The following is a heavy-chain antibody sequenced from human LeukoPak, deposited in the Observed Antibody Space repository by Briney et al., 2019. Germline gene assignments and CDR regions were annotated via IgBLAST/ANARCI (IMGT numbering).Heavy chain of an antibody. CDR2: IIPILGIA. Sequence: ASVKVSCKASGGTFSSYAISWVRQAPGQGLEWMGRIIPILGIANYAQKFQGRVTITADKSMSTAYMELSSLRSEDTDVYYCAREKGRVWFGELSAFDIWGQGTMVTVSS. J-gene: IGHJ3*02. CDR1: GGTFSSYA. D-gene: IGHD3-10*01. CDR3: AREKGRVWFGELSAFDI. V-gene: IGHV1-69*04.